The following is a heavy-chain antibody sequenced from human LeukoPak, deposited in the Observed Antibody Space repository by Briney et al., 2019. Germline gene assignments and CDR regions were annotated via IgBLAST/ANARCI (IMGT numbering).Heavy chain of an antibody. CDR2: IKQHGSEK. CDR3: ARDYCTNGVCAEYFQH. J-gene: IGHJ1*01. D-gene: IGHD2-8*01. V-gene: IGHV3-7*05. Sequence: GGSLRLSFGASGFTFSSYWMNWVRQAPGKGLEWVANIKQHGSEKHYVDYVKGRFTISRDNAKNSMYLQMNSLRAEDTAVYYCARDYCTNGVCAEYFQHWGQGTLVTVSS. CDR1: GFTFSSYW.